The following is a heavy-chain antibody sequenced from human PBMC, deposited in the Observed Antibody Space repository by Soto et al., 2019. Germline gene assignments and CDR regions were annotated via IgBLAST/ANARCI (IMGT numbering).Heavy chain of an antibody. Sequence: SETLSLTCSVSGGSISTVGQYWTWIRQPPGKGLEWIGSIYHTGSTYYSKSLRSRLTMSVDTSKSQFSLRLSSVTAADTAVYYCARATGTLRSRNCDYWGQGSLVTVSS. V-gene: IGHV4-31*03. D-gene: IGHD1-1*01. CDR3: ARATGTLRSRNCDY. J-gene: IGHJ4*02. CDR2: IYHTGST. CDR1: GGSISTVGQY.